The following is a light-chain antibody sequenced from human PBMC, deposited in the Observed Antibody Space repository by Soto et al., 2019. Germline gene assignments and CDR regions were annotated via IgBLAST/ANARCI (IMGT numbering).Light chain of an antibody. CDR1: SSDIGSYNR. V-gene: IGLV2-18*02. J-gene: IGLJ2*01. CDR2: EVS. CDR3: SSYTSSITLV. Sequence: QSVLTQPPSVSGSPGQSVTISCTGTSSDIGSYNRVSWYQQPPGTAPKLMIYEVSNRPSGVPDRFSGSKSGNTASLTISGLQAEDEADYYCSSYTSSITLVFGGGTKLTFL.